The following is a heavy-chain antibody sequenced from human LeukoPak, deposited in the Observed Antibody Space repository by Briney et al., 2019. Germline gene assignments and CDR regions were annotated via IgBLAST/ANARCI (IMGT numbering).Heavy chain of an antibody. CDR1: GDSISSADYS. D-gene: IGHD5-18*01. CDR3: ARVHSPKNSYGPQYYFDY. J-gene: IGHJ4*02. V-gene: IGHV4-30-4*01. CDR2: IYYSGST. Sequence: SETLSLTCTVSGDSISSADYSWSWIRQPPGKGLEWIGYIYYSGSTYYNPSLKSRVTISVDTSKNHFSLKLSSVTAAVTAVYYCARVHSPKNSYGPQYYFDYWGQGTLVTVSS.